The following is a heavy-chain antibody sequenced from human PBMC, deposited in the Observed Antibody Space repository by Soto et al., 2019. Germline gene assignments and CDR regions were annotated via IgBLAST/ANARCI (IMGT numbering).Heavy chain of an antibody. CDR3: TSSSSSWFWDAFDI. J-gene: IGHJ3*02. D-gene: IGHD6-13*01. V-gene: IGHV3-73*01. Sequence: GGSLRLSCAASGFTFSGSAMHWVRQASGKGLEWVGRIRSKANSYATAYAASVKGRFTISRDDSKNTAYLQMNSLKIEDTAVYYCTSSSSSWFWDAFDIWGQGTMVTVSS. CDR2: IRSKANSYAT. CDR1: GFTFSGSA.